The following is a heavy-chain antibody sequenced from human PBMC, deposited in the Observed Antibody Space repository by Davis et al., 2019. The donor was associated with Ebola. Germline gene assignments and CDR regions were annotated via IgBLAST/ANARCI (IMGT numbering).Heavy chain of an antibody. J-gene: IGHJ4*02. D-gene: IGHD2-2*02. Sequence: GESLKISCAASGFTFRTYAMNWVRQAPGKGLEWVSAVSGSGTTTSYADSVKGRFTISRDNSNNTLFLQMNSLRVEDTARYYCAKASWGPAARPLLDSWGQETLVTVSS. CDR2: VSGSGTTT. CDR1: GFTFRTYA. CDR3: AKASWGPAARPLLDS. V-gene: IGHV3-23*01.